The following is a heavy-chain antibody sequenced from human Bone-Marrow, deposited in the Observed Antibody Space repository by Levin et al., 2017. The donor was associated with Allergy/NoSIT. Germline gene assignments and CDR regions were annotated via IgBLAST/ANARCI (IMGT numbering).Heavy chain of an antibody. CDR3: ARARGPADSSSWYGY. D-gene: IGHD6-13*01. CDR2: ISSSGGST. J-gene: IGHJ4*02. V-gene: IGHV3-64*01. CDR1: GFSFSTYA. Sequence: LSGGSLRLSCVTSGFSFSTYAMHWVRQAPGKGLEYVSAISSSGGSTYYANSVKGRFTISRDNSKNTLYLQMGSLSAEDMAVYFCARARGPADSSSWYGYWGQGTLVTVSS.